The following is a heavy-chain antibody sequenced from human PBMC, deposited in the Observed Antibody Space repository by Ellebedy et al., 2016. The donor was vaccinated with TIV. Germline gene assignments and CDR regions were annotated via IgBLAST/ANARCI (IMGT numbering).Heavy chain of an antibody. CDR3: ARVEMATSIDY. D-gene: IGHD5-24*01. V-gene: IGHV5-51*01. Sequence: GEALKISXKGSGYSFTSYWIGWVRQMPGKGLEWMGIIYPGDSDTRYSPSFQGQVTISADKSISTAYLQWSSLKASDTAMYYCARVEMATSIDYWGQGTLVTVSS. J-gene: IGHJ4*02. CDR2: IYPGDSDT. CDR1: GYSFTSYW.